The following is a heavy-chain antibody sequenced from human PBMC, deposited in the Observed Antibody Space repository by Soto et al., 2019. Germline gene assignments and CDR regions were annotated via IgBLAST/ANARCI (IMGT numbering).Heavy chain of an antibody. Sequence: GGSLRLSCTASGFIFGDYAMSWVRQAPGKWLEWVGFIRTKPYGETTEYAASVKGRFTISRDDSKSIAYLQMNSLKTEDTAVYYCIRESFGIAAAGTWFDPWGQGXLVTVYS. D-gene: IGHD6-13*01. CDR3: IRESFGIAAAGTWFDP. CDR1: GFIFGDYA. J-gene: IGHJ5*02. CDR2: IRTKPYGETT. V-gene: IGHV3-49*04.